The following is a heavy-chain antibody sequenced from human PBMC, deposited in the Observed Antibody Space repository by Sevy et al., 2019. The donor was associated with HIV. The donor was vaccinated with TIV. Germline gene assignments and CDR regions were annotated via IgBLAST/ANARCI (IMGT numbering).Heavy chain of an antibody. CDR3: ARPYSSSWSSWFDY. CDR2: ISYDGSNK. J-gene: IGHJ4*02. D-gene: IGHD6-13*01. CDR1: GFTFSSYA. Sequence: GGSLRLSCAASGFTFSSYAMHWVRQAPGKGLEWVAVISYDGSNKYYADSVKGRFTIPRDNSQNTLYLQMNGLRAEDTAVYYCARPYSSSWSSWFDYWGQGTLVTVSS. V-gene: IGHV3-30-3*01.